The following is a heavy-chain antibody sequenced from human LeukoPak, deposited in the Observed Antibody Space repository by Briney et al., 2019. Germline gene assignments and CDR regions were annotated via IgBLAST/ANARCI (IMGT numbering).Heavy chain of an antibody. CDR1: GFTFSSYS. Sequence: GGSVRLSCAASGFTFSSYSMNWVRQAPGKGLEWVSYISSISSTIYYADSVKGRFTISRDNAKNSLYLQMNSLRAEDTAVYYCASLDQDIVVVPAAGDGFDIWGQGTMVTVSS. J-gene: IGHJ3*02. CDR2: ISSISSTI. V-gene: IGHV3-48*01. D-gene: IGHD2-2*01. CDR3: ASLDQDIVVVPAAGDGFDI.